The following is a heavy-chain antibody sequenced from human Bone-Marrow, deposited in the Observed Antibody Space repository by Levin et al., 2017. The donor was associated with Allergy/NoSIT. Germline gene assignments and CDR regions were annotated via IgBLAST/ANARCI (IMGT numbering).Heavy chain of an antibody. CDR1: GGSISGGGYY. J-gene: IGHJ4*02. D-gene: IGHD5-12*01. Sequence: SQTLSLTCTVSGGSISGGGYYWSWIRQHPGKGLEWIGYIYYSGNTYYNPSLKSRVIISVVTSKNQLSLKLTSVTVSDTAVYYCARFNGYEFDYWGQGTLVTVSS. CDR3: ARFNGYEFDY. V-gene: IGHV4-31*03. CDR2: IYYSGNT.